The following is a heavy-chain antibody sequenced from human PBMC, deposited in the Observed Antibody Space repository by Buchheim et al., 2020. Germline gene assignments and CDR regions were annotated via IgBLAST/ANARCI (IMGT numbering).Heavy chain of an antibody. D-gene: IGHD2-2*01. V-gene: IGHV4-59*08. CDR1: GGSISSYY. CDR3: ARGGEDIVVVPAATQNNYYYYYGMDV. J-gene: IGHJ6*02. CDR2: IYYSGST. Sequence: QVQLQESGPGLVKPSETLSLTCTVSGGSISSYYWSWIRQPPGKGLEWIGYIYYSGSTNYNPSLKSRVTISVDTSKNQFSLKLSSVTAADTAVYYCARGGEDIVVVPAATQNNYYYYYGMDVWGQGTT.